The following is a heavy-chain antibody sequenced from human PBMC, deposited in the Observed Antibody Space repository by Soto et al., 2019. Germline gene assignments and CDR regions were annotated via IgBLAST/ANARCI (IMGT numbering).Heavy chain of an antibody. V-gene: IGHV4-31*03. CDR3: ARDVRDDSSGYYLNWFDP. CDR2: IYYSGNT. CDR1: GGSISSGGYY. Sequence: PSETLSLTCSVSGGSISSGGYYWTWIRQHPGKGLEWIGYIYYSGNTYYKPSLNSRVTISVDTSKNQFSLKLSSVTAADTAVYYCARDVRDDSSGYYLNWFDPWGQGTLVTVSS. D-gene: IGHD3-22*01. J-gene: IGHJ5*02.